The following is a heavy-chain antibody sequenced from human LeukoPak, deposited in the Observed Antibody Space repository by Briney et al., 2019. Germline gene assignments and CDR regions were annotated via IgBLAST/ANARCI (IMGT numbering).Heavy chain of an antibody. CDR2: INWNGGST. D-gene: IGHD6-13*01. J-gene: IGHJ6*03. CDR1: GFTFDDYG. V-gene: IGHV3-20*04. Sequence: GGSLRLSCAASGFTFDDYGMSWVRHAPGKGLEWVSGINWNGGSTGYADSVKGRFTISRDNAKNSLYLQMNSLRAEDTALYYCARDPAAAGHNYYYYYYMDVWGKGTTVTVSS. CDR3: ARDPAAAGHNYYYYYYMDV.